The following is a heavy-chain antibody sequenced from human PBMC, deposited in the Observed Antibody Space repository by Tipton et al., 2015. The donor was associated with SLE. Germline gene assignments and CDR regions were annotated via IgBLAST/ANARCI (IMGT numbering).Heavy chain of an antibody. D-gene: IGHD5-12*01. CDR3: ARQVAQGTWAFDY. CDR2: IYHSGTI. V-gene: IGHV4-38-2*01. J-gene: IGHJ4*02. CDR1: GHSISTDYY. Sequence: TLSLTCAVSGHSISTDYYWGWIRQPPGKGLEWFGSIYHSGTIYYNPSLQSRVTLSVDTSENQFSLKLSSVTAADTAVYYCARQVAQGTWAFDYWGQGTLVTVSS.